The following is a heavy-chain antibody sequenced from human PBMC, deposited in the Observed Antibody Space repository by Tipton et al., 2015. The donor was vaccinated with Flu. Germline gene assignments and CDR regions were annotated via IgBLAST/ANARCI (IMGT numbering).Heavy chain of an antibody. CDR3: ARNQYTFDF. V-gene: IGHV4-59*01. Sequence: TLSLTCTVSSGSISGYYWSWIRQPPGKGLEWIGYIFYSGSTNYNPSLKSRVTISIDTSKSHFSLKLTSVTAADTAVHYCARNQYTFDFWGQGTLVTVSS. CDR1: SGSISGYY. CDR2: IFYSGST. D-gene: IGHD2-2*02. J-gene: IGHJ4*02.